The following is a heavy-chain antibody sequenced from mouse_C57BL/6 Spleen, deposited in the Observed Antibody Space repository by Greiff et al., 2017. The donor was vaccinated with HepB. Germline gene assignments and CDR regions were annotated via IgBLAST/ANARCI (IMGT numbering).Heavy chain of an antibody. D-gene: IGHD4-1*01. CDR3: TRGSGTGDFDY. V-gene: IGHV1-15*01. J-gene: IGHJ2*01. CDR2: IDPETGGT. CDR1: GYTFTDYE. Sequence: QVQLKESGAELVRPGASVTLSCKASGYTFTDYEMHWVKQTPVHGLEWIGAIDPETGGTAYNQKFKGKAILTADKSSSTAYMELRSLTSEDSAVYYCTRGSGTGDFDYWGQGTTLTVSS.